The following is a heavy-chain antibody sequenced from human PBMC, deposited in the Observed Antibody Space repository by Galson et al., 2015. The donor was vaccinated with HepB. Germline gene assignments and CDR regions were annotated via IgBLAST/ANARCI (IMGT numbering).Heavy chain of an antibody. CDR1: GFTFSSYS. V-gene: IGHV3-21*01. D-gene: IGHD5-12*01. CDR2: ISSSSSYI. CDR3: AREMDIVATIPALIGYYMDV. J-gene: IGHJ6*03. Sequence: SLRLSCAASGFTFSSYSMNWVRQAPGKGLEWVSSISSSSSYIYYADSVKGRFTISRDNAKNSLYLQMNSLRAEDTAVYYCAREMDIVATIPALIGYYMDVWGKGTTVTVSS.